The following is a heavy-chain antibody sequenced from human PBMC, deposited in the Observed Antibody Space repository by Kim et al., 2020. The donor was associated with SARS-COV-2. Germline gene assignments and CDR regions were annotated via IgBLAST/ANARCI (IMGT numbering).Heavy chain of an antibody. Sequence: GGSLRLSCAASGFTFSSYGMHWVRQAPGKGLEWVAVIWYDGSNKYYADSVKGRFTISRDNSKNTLYLQMNSLRAEDTAVYYCARGSAGYYYYYGMDVWGQGTTVTVSS. V-gene: IGHV3-33*01. CDR1: GFTFSSYG. J-gene: IGHJ6*02. D-gene: IGHD6-13*01. CDR2: IWYDGSNK. CDR3: ARGSAGYYYYYGMDV.